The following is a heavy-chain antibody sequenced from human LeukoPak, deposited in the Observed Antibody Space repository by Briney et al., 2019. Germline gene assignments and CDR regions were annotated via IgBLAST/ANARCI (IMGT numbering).Heavy chain of an antibody. CDR3: ARMVGQLIEYYFDY. CDR1: GGSISSGGYY. V-gene: IGHV4-30-2*02. J-gene: IGHJ4*02. CDR2: IYHSGST. D-gene: IGHD1/OR15-1a*01. Sequence: SETLSLTCTVSGGSISSGGYYWSWIRQPPGKGLEWIGYIYHSGSTYYNPSLKSRVTISVDRSKNQFSLKLKSVTSADTAVYYCARMVGQLIEYYFDYWGRGTLVTVSS.